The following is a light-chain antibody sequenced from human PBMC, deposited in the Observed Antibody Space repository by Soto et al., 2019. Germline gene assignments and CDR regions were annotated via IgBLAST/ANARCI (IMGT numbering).Light chain of an antibody. V-gene: IGLV2-14*01. CDR2: DVS. Sequence: QSVLTRPASVSGSPGQSITISCTGTSSDVGGYNYVSWYQQHPGKAPKLMIYDVSNRPSGVSNRFSDSKSGNTASLTVSGLQAEDEADYYCSSYTSSNTLVFGTGTKLTVL. CDR3: SSYTSSNTLV. J-gene: IGLJ1*01. CDR1: SSDVGGYNY.